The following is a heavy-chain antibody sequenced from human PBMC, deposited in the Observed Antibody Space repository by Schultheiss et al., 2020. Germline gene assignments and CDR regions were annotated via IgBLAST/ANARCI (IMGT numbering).Heavy chain of an antibody. CDR1: GGSISSYY. V-gene: IGHV4-59*01. Sequence: SETLSLTCTVSGGSISSYYWSWIRQPPGKGPEWIGYIYYSGSTNYNPSLKSRVTISVDTSKNQFSLKLSSVTAADTAVYYCARCWPGELRFLECRWFDPWGQGTLVTVSS. CDR3: ARCWPGELRFLECRWFDP. CDR2: IYYSGST. D-gene: IGHD3-3*01. J-gene: IGHJ5*02.